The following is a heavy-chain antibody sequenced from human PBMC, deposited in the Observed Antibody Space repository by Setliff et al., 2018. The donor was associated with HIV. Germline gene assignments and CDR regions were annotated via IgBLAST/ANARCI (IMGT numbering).Heavy chain of an antibody. V-gene: IGHV1-2*02. Sequence: ASVKVSCKASGYTFTGYYMHWVRQAPGQGLEWMGWINPNSGGTNYAQKFQGRVTMTRDTSISTAYMELSRLRSDDTAVYYCARLPGGVAHDEYFQHWGQGTLVTVS. CDR2: INPNSGGT. D-gene: IGHD3-3*01. CDR3: ARLPGGVAHDEYFQH. CDR1: GYTFTGYY. J-gene: IGHJ1*01.